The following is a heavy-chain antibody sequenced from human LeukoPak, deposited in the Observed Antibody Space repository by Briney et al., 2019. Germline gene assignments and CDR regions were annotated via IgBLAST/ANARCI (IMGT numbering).Heavy chain of an antibody. D-gene: IGHD5-24*01. CDR1: GGTFSSYA. CDR3: ARDRDGFCAFDI. CDR2: IIPIFGTA. V-gene: IGHV1-69*13. Sequence: SVKVSCKASGGTFSSYAISWVRQAPGQGLEWMGGIIPIFGTANYAQKFQGRVTITADESTSTAYMELSSLRSEDTAVYYCARDRDGFCAFDIWGQGTMVTVSS. J-gene: IGHJ3*02.